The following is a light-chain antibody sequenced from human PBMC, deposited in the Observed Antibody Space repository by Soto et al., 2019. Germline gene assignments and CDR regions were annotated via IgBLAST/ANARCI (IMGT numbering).Light chain of an antibody. CDR2: AAS. CDR3: QQYNSYPWT. Sequence: DIQMTQSPSSLSASVGDRVTITCRASQSISSYLNWYQQKPGKAPKLPIYAASSLQSGAPSRFSGSGSGTEFTLSISSLQPDDFATYYCQQYNSYPWTFGQGTKVDIK. V-gene: IGKV1-39*01. J-gene: IGKJ1*01. CDR1: QSISSY.